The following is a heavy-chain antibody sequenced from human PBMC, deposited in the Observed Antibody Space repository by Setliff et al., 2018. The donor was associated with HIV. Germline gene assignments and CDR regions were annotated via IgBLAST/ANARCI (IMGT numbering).Heavy chain of an antibody. J-gene: IGHJ4*02. CDR2: INHSGSH. V-gene: IGHV4-34*01. Sequence: SETLSLTCAVYGGSFGGYYWSWLRQPPGKGLEWXGEINHSGSHNYNSSLNCRVRISVDTSTNQFSLNLSYVTAAXTAVYYCARGXYYNLWADPFDYWGQGTLVTXSS. CDR1: GGSFGGYY. CDR3: ARGXYYNLWADPFDY. D-gene: IGHD3-10*01.